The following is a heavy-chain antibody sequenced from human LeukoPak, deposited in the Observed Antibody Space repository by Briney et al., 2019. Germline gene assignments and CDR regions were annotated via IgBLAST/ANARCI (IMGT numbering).Heavy chain of an antibody. CDR1: GGSVSSNGYF. CDR3: ARGSGYYYFDY. CDR2: IYNRGST. Sequence: SETLSLTCTVSGGSVSSNGYFWNWIRQPPGKGLEWIGYIYNRGSTNYNPSLKSRVTISVDTSNNQFSLKLSSVTAADTAVYYCARGSGYYYFDYWGQGTLVTVSS. J-gene: IGHJ4*02. V-gene: IGHV4-61*08. D-gene: IGHD3-22*01.